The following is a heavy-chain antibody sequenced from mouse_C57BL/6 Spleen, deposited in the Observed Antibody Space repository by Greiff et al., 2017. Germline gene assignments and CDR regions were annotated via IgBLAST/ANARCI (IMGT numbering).Heavy chain of an antibody. Sequence: VQLQQSGAELVKPGASVKISCKASGYAFSSYWLNWVKQRPGKGLEWIGQIYPGDGDTNYNGKFKGKATLTADKSSSTAYMQLSSLTSEDSAVYFCARGGYSNYEDYWGQGTTLTVSS. CDR1: GYAFSSYW. J-gene: IGHJ2*01. CDR3: ARGGYSNYEDY. V-gene: IGHV1-80*01. CDR2: IYPGDGDT. D-gene: IGHD2-5*01.